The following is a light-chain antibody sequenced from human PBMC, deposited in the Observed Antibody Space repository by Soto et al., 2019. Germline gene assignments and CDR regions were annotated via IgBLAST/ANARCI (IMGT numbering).Light chain of an antibody. Sequence: DIVMTQSPATLSVSPGERATLSCRASQSVSSNLAWYQQKPGQAPRLLIYGASTRATGIPARFSGSGSGTEFTLTISSLQSEDFAVYYCQPYNNWPPYTFGQGTKLEIK. CDR1: QSVSSN. V-gene: IGKV3-15*01. CDR3: QPYNNWPPYT. CDR2: GAS. J-gene: IGKJ2*01.